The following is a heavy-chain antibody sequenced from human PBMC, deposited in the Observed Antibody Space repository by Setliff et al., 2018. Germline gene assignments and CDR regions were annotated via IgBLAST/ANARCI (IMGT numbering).Heavy chain of an antibody. Sequence: GGSLRLSCAASGFTFNTFWMTWVRQAPGKGLEWVANINPGGSEEYYLDSVKGRFTISRDNAKTSLYLLMNSLRADDTAAYFCASATGYWGQGILVTVSS. J-gene: IGHJ4*02. CDR1: GFTFNTFW. CDR3: ASATGY. CDR2: INPGGSEE. V-gene: IGHV3-7*01.